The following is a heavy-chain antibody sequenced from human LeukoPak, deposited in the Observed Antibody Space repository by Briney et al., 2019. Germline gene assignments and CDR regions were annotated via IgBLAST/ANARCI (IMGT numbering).Heavy chain of an antibody. V-gene: IGHV4-59*08. J-gene: IGHJ4*02. CDR3: ARHRAYSSSSPFDY. D-gene: IGHD6-6*01. Sequence: KSSETLSLTCSVSGVSISSLYWSWIRQPPGKGLEWIGYIYYTGSTNYNPSLKSRVTMLVDMSKNQFSLRLSSVTAADTAVYYCARHRAYSSSSPFDYWGQGTLVTVSS. CDR2: IYYTGST. CDR1: GVSISSLY.